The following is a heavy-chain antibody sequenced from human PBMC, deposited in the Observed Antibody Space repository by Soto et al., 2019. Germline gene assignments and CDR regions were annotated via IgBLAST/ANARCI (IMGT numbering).Heavy chain of an antibody. D-gene: IGHD2-15*01. Sequence: GGSLRLSCAASGFTFSGYGMHWVRQAPGKGLEWVAFISTDGSHKYYGDSVKGRFTISRDNSKNTLHLQMDSLRAEDTAVYHCATDCSADTCYSVWGQGTLVTVSS. CDR2: ISTDGSHK. J-gene: IGHJ4*02. CDR1: GFTFSGYG. CDR3: ATDCSADTCYSV. V-gene: IGHV3-30*03.